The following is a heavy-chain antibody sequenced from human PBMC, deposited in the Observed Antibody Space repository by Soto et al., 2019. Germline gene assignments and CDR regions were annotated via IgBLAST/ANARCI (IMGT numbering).Heavy chain of an antibody. CDR2: MYYSGST. V-gene: IGHV4-31*03. Sequence: QVQLRESGPGLVKPSQTLSLTCTVSGGSINSGGYYWNWIRQHPGKGLEWIGYMYYSGSTYYNPFLRNRVIISADTSENHSSLKLSSVTAAAKAVYFCARGYRQSGYSSSWVFDYWGQGTLVNVSS. D-gene: IGHD6-13*01. CDR3: ARGYRQSGYSSSWVFDY. CDR1: GGSINSGGYY. J-gene: IGHJ4*02.